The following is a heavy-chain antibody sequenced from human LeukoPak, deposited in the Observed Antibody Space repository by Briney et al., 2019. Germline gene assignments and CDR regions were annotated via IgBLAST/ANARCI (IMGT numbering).Heavy chain of an antibody. Sequence: PSQTLSLTCAVSGGSISSGGYSWSWIRQPPGKGLEWIGYIYHSGSTYYNPSLKSRVTISVDRSKNQFSLKLSSVTAADTAVYYCARFGYSSGWYQLNYGMDVWGQGTTVTVSS. CDR3: ARFGYSSGWYQLNYGMDV. J-gene: IGHJ6*02. V-gene: IGHV4-30-2*01. CDR2: IYHSGST. D-gene: IGHD6-19*01. CDR1: GGSISSGGYS.